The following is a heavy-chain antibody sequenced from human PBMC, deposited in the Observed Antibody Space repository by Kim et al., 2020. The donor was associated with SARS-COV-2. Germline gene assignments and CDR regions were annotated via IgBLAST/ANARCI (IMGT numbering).Heavy chain of an antibody. J-gene: IGHJ4*02. D-gene: IGHD1-26*01. CDR3: ARERSSGSFNY. CDR2: ST. V-gene: IGHV4-59*01. Sequence: STNYNPSLTSRVTILVDTSKNQFSLKLNSVTAADTAIYYCARERSSGSFNYWGQGTLVTVSS.